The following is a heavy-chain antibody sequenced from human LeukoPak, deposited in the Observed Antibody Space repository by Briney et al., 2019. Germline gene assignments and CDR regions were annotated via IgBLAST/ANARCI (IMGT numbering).Heavy chain of an antibody. CDR2: IYYSGSS. D-gene: IGHD6-19*01. J-gene: IGHJ4*02. CDR3: ASSGWYLSSFN. V-gene: IGHV4-59*08. Sequence: ASETLSLTCTVSGGSISSYFWSWIRQPPGKGLEWIGNIYYSGSSNYNPSVKSRVTISVDTSKNQFSLKLYSVTAADTAVYYCASSGWYLSSFNWGQGTLVTVSS. CDR1: GGSISSYF.